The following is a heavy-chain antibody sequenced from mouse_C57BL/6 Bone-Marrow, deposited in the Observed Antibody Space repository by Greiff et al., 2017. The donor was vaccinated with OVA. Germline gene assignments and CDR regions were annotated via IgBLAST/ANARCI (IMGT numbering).Heavy chain of an antibody. CDR2: IDPSDSYT. Sequence: VQLQQPGAELVMPGASVKLSCKASGYTFTSYWMHWVKQRPGQGLEWIGEIDPSDSYTNYNQKFKGKSTLTVDKSSSTAYTQLSSLTSEDSAVYYCARRQLYFDYWGQGTTLTVSS. V-gene: IGHV1-69*01. CDR1: GYTFTSYW. CDR3: ARRQLYFDY. J-gene: IGHJ2*01. D-gene: IGHD6-1*01.